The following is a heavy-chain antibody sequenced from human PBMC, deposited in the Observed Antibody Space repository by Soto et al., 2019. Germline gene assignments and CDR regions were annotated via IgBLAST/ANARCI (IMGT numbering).Heavy chain of an antibody. J-gene: IGHJ4*02. CDR3: ARATVTTDSFDY. CDR2: ISGSGGST. CDR1: GFTFSSYA. V-gene: IGHV3-23*01. D-gene: IGHD4-17*01. Sequence: EVQLLESGGGLVQPGGSLRLSCAASGFTFSSYAMSWVRQAPGKGLEWVSAISGSGGSTYYADSVKGRFTISRDNSKNSLYLQMNSLRAEDTAVYYCARATVTTDSFDYWGQGTLVTVSS.